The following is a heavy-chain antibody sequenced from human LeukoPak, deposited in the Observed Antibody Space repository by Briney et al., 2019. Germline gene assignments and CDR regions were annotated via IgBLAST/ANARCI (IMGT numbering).Heavy chain of an antibody. CDR3: ANGDKKRITMVRGVMQPFDY. CDR2: ISGSGGST. D-gene: IGHD3-10*01. V-gene: IGHV3-23*01. Sequence: QPGGSLRLSCAASGFAFSSFAMGWVRQAPGKGLEWVSAISGSGGSTYYADSVKGRFTISRDNSKNTLHLQMNSLRAGDTAVYYCANGDKKRITMVRGVMQPFDYWGQGTLVTVSS. J-gene: IGHJ4*02. CDR1: GFAFSSFA.